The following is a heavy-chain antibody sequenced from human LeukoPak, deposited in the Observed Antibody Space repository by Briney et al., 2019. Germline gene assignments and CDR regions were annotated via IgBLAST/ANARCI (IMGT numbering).Heavy chain of an antibody. Sequence: PSETLSLTCAVSGYSISSSNWWGWIRQPPGKGLEWIGYIYYSGSIYYNPSLKSRITMSVDTSKNQFSLKLSSVTAVDTAVYYCARNPGRVGATDYWYFDLWGRGTLVTVSS. D-gene: IGHD1-26*01. CDR2: IYYSGSI. CDR3: ARNPGRVGATDYWYFDL. CDR1: GYSISSSNW. J-gene: IGHJ2*01. V-gene: IGHV4-28*05.